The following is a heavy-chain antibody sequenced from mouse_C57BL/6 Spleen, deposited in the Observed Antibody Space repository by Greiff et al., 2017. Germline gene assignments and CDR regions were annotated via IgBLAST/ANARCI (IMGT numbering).Heavy chain of an antibody. J-gene: IGHJ4*01. D-gene: IGHD2-5*01. V-gene: IGHV1-4*01. Sequence: QVQLQQSGAELARPGASVKMSCKASGYTFTRYTMHWVKQRPGQGLEWIGYINPSSGYTKYNQKFKDKDTLTADKSSRTAYMQLSSLTSEDSAVYYCARRGSNYGYAMDDWGQGTSVTVSS. CDR2: INPSSGYT. CDR3: ARRGSNYGYAMDD. CDR1: GYTFTRYT.